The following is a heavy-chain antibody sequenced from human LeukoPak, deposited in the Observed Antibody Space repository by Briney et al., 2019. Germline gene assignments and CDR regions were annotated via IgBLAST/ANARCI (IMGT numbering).Heavy chain of an antibody. V-gene: IGHV1-69*13. D-gene: IGHD3-16*01. CDR2: IIPIFGTA. CDR1: GYTFSSYA. CDR3: ARGSEAYDYVWGSYAS. Sequence: ASVKVSCKASGYTFSSYAISWVRQAPGQGLEWMGGIIPIFGTANYAQKFQGRVTITADESTSTAYMELSSLRSEDTAVYYCARGSEAYDYVWGSYASWGQGTLVIVSS. J-gene: IGHJ4*02.